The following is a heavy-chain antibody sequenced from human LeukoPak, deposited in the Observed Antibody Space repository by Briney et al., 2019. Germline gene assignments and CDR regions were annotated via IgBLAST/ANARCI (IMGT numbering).Heavy chain of an antibody. J-gene: IGHJ3*02. Sequence: SETLSLTCSVSGASMSGYYWSWIRQPPGKGLEWIGETSHSGSTNYNPSLESRVTISVDTSKKQFSLKLTSVTAADTAVYFCARKYCSTTSCYYAFDIWGQGTMVTVSS. D-gene: IGHD2-2*01. CDR3: ARKYCSTTSCYYAFDI. CDR2: TSHSGST. V-gene: IGHV4-34*01. CDR1: GASMSGYY.